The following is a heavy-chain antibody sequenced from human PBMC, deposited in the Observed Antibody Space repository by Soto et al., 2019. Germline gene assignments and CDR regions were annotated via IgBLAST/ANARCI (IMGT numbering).Heavy chain of an antibody. CDR3: TKGGYYFDY. CDR1: GFTFSNAW. D-gene: IGHD3-10*01. J-gene: IGHJ4*02. CDR2: IKSKPDGGTT. Sequence: EVQLVESGGGLVKPGGSLRLSCAASGFTFSNAWMNWVRQAPGKGLEWVGRIKSKPDGGTTDYAAPVKGRVTISRDDSKNTPYLQMNSLKTEDTAVYYCTKGGYYFDYWGQGTLVTVSS. V-gene: IGHV3-15*07.